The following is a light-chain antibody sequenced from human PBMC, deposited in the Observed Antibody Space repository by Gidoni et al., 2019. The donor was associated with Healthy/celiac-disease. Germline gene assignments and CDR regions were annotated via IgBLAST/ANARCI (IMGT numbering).Light chain of an antibody. CDR2: DAS. J-gene: IGKJ4*01. Sequence: DLQMTPSPSSLSASVGDRVTITCQASQDISNYLNWYQQKPGKAPKLLIYDASKLETGVPSRFSGSGSGTYFTFTSSSLQHEDIATYYCQQYDNLPLTFGGGTKVEIK. V-gene: IGKV1-33*01. CDR1: QDISNY. CDR3: QQYDNLPLT.